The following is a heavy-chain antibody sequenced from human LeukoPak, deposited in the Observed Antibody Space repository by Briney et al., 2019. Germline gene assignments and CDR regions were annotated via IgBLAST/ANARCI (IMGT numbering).Heavy chain of an antibody. V-gene: IGHV4-34*01. CDR1: GVSFSGYY. CDR3: ARGEYCSSTSCPFDY. CDR2: INHSGST. J-gene: IGHJ4*02. Sequence: SETLSLTCAVYGVSFSGYYWSWVRQPPGKGLEWVGKINHSGSTNYNPSLKSRVTISVDTSKNQFSLKLSSVTAADTAVYYCARGEYCSSTSCPFDYWGQGTLVTVSS. D-gene: IGHD2-2*01.